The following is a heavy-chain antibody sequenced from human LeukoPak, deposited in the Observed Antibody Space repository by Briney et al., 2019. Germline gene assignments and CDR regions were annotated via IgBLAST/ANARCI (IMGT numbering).Heavy chain of an antibody. J-gene: IGHJ4*02. CDR1: GFTFSSYW. V-gene: IGHV3-7*01. Sequence: GGSLRLSCAASGFTFSSYWMAWVRQAPGKGLEWVANIKGDESARHQADSVKGRFTISRDNAKNSLYLQMNSLRGEDTAVFYCARVSCTNGVCYGFDYWGQGTLVTVSS. CDR3: ARVSCTNGVCYGFDY. CDR2: IKGDESAR. D-gene: IGHD2-8*01.